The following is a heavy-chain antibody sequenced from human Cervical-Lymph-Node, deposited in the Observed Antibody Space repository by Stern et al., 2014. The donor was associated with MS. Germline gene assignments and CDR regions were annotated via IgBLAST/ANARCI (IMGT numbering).Heavy chain of an antibody. CDR3: ARGYNYAYEY. CDR1: GYTFTGYN. V-gene: IGHV1-2*06. J-gene: IGHJ4*02. D-gene: IGHD5-18*01. Sequence: VQLVQSGVEVKKPGASVKGSCKASGYTFTGYNMHWVRQAPGQGLEWMGRVITSRGDTYCAQKFQGRVTMTMDTSIDTAYMELSSLTFDDTALYYCARGYNYAYEYWGQGTLVTVSS. CDR2: VITSRGDT.